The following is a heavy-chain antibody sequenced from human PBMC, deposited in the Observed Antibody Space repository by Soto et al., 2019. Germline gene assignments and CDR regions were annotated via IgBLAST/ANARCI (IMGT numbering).Heavy chain of an antibody. CDR2: IYYSGST. Sequence: QVQLQESGPGLVKPSQTLSLSCTVSGGSISSGSYYWSWIRQHPGKGLEWMGYIYYSGSTYYNPSLKSRVNISVDTSKNQFAMKLSSVTAADTAVYYCARGSWSFYYFDYWGQGTRVTVSS. CDR3: ARGSWSFYYFDY. J-gene: IGHJ4*02. D-gene: IGHD3-10*01. CDR1: GGSISSGSYY. V-gene: IGHV4-31*03.